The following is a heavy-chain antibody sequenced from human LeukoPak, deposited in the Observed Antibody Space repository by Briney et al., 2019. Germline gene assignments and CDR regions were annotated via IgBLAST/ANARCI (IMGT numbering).Heavy chain of an antibody. D-gene: IGHD3-3*01. J-gene: IGHJ3*02. Sequence: GGSLRLSCAASGFTFSTHWMTWVRQAPGKGLEWVANIKQDGSDEYYVDSVKGRFSISRDNAENSLFLEMNSLRAEDTAVYYCARVDFWSGYLGYGAFDMWGQGTMVTVSS. CDR1: GFTFSTHW. CDR2: IKQDGSDE. CDR3: ARVDFWSGYLGYGAFDM. V-gene: IGHV3-7*01.